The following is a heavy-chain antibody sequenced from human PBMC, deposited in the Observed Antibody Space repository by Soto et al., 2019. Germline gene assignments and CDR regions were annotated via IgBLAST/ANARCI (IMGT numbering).Heavy chain of an antibody. D-gene: IGHD4-4*01. V-gene: IGHV1-2*04. J-gene: IGHJ6*03. CDR3: ARGGFDYSNQHYYYMDV. Sequence: GASVKVSCKASGYTFTGYYMHWVRQAPGQGLEWMGWINPNSGGTNYAQKFQGWVTMTRDTSISTAYMELSRLRSDDTAVYYCARGGFDYSNQHYYYMDVWGKGTTVTVSS. CDR1: GYTFTGYY. CDR2: INPNSGGT.